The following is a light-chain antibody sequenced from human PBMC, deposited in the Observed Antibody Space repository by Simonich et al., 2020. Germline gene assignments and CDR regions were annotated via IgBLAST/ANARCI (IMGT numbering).Light chain of an antibody. CDR1: VLAKKY. V-gene: IGLV3-27*01. CDR2: KDI. Sequence: SYELTQPSSVSVSPGQTARITCSGDVLAKKYARWVQQQPGQAPVLVIYKDIERPSGIPERFSGSSSGTTVTLTISGAQVEDEADYYCYSAADNNLVFGGGTKLTVL. CDR3: YSAADNNLV. J-gene: IGLJ3*02.